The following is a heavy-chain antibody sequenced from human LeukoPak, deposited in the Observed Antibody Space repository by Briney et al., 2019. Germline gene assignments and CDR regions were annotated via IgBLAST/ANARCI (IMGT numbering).Heavy chain of an antibody. CDR1: GYTFTSYD. CDR3: ARGPGWVGNSYGKD. D-gene: IGHD5-18*01. CDR2: MNPNSGNT. Sequence: ASVKVSCKASGYTFTSYDINWVRQATGQGLEWMGWMNPNSGNTGYAQRFQGRVTMTRNTSISTAYMVLSSLRSEDTAVYYCARGPGWVGNSYGKDWGQGTLVTVSS. V-gene: IGHV1-8*01. J-gene: IGHJ4*02.